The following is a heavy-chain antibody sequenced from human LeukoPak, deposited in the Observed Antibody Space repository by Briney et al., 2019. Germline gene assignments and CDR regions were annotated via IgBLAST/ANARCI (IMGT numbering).Heavy chain of an antibody. CDR1: GFTFSSYA. CDR2: ISGSGGSK. D-gene: IGHD2-2*01. J-gene: IGHJ4*02. V-gene: IGHV3-23*01. CDR3: AKAGGFCSGTSCPTDS. Sequence: GGSLRLSCAASGFTFSSYAMSWVRQAPGKGLEWVSSISGSGGSKYFADSVTGRFTISRDISMNTLYLQMNGLRAEDTAVYYCAKAGGFCSGTSCPTDSWGQGTLVTVSS.